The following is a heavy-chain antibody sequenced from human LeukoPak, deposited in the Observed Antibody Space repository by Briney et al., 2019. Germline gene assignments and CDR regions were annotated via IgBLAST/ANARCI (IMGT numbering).Heavy chain of an antibody. CDR1: GFTFSSYS. CDR2: ISSSSSYI. V-gene: IGHV3-21*01. J-gene: IGHJ4*02. D-gene: IGHD2-8*01. CDR3: ASPYCTNGVCDNYFDY. Sequence: GGSLRLSCAASGFTFSSYSMNWVRQAPGKGLEWVSSISSSSSYIYYADSVKGRFTISRDNAKNSLYLQMNSLRAEDTAVYYCASPYCTNGVCDNYFDYWGQGTLVTVSS.